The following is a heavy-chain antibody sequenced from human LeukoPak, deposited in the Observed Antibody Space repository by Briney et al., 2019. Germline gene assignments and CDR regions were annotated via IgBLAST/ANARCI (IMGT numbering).Heavy chain of an antibody. D-gene: IGHD1-26*01. CDR1: GFTFSSYA. CDR2: IRGTGGST. Sequence: GGSLRLSCAASGFTFSSYAMSWVRQAPGKGLEWVSAIRGTGGSTYYADSVKGRFTISRDNSKNMLYLQMNSLRAEDTAVYYCAMLGELLSSDYWGQGTLVTVSS. V-gene: IGHV3-23*01. CDR3: AMLGELLSSDY. J-gene: IGHJ4*02.